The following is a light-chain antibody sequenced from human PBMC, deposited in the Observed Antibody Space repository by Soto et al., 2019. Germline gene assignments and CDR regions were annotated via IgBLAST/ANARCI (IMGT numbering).Light chain of an antibody. J-gene: IGKJ4*01. CDR3: QQYYTTLVT. Sequence: DIVMTQSPDSLAVSLGERATINCKSSQSVLYRSNNKNYLAWYQQKPGQPPKLLIYWASTRESGVPDRFSGSGSGTDFTLTISSLQAEEVAVYYCQQYYTTLVTFGGGTKVEIK. CDR1: QSVLYRSNNKNY. CDR2: WAS. V-gene: IGKV4-1*01.